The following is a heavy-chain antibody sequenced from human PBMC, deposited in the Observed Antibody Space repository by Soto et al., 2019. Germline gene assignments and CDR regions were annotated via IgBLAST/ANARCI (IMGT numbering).Heavy chain of an antibody. CDR1: GFTFSSYA. CDR3: AKEWELALSY. Sequence: QVQLVESGGGVVQPGRSLRLSSAASGFTFSSYAMHWVRQAPGKGLEWVAVISYDGSNKYYADSVKGRFTISRDNSKNTLYLQMNSLRAEDTAVYYCAKEWELALSYWGQGTLVPVSS. V-gene: IGHV3-30-3*01. D-gene: IGHD1-26*01. J-gene: IGHJ4*02. CDR2: ISYDGSNK.